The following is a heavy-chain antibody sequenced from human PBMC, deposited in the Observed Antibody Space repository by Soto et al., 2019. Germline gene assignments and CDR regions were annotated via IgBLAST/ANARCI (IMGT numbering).Heavy chain of an antibody. CDR1: GFTFSSYA. D-gene: IGHD3-10*01. CDR2: ISYDGSNK. V-gene: IGHV3-30-3*01. J-gene: IGHJ6*02. CDR3: ARAVHYYGSGSYYYYYYYYGMDV. Sequence: GGSLRLSCAASGFTFSSYAMHWVRQAPGKGLEWVAVISYDGSNKYYADSVKGRFTISRDNSKNTLYLQMNSLRAEDTAVYYCARAVHYYGSGSYYYYYYYYGMDVWGQGTTVTVSS.